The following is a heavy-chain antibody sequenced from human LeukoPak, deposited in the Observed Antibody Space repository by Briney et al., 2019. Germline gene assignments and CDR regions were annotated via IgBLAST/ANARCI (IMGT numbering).Heavy chain of an antibody. Sequence: ASVKVSCKASGYTFTTYAMHWVRQAPGQRLEWMGWINGDNGNTKYSQKFQGRVTITRDASAYTAYMELRSLSSADTAVYFCARAPYDILTGYSLNWFDPWGQGTLVTVSS. V-gene: IGHV1-3*01. CDR3: ARAPYDILTGYSLNWFDP. J-gene: IGHJ5*02. CDR2: INGDNGNT. D-gene: IGHD3-9*01. CDR1: GYTFTTYA.